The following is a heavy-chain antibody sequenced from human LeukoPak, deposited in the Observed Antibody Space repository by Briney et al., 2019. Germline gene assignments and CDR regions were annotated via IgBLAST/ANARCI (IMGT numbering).Heavy chain of an antibody. CDR3: ARDQGYGGNSEFRAGSNY. V-gene: IGHV3-7*01. J-gene: IGHJ4*02. Sequence: TGGSLRLSCAASGFTFSSYWMSWVRQPPGKGLEWVANINQDGSEKSYVDSVKGRFTISRDNAKISLYLQINSLRAEDTAVYFCARDQGYGGNSEFRAGSNYWGQGTLVTVSS. CDR1: GFTFSSYW. CDR2: INQDGSEK. D-gene: IGHD4-23*01.